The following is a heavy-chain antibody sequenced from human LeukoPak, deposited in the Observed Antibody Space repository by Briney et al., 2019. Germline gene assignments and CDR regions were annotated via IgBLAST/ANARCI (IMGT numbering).Heavy chain of an antibody. CDR3: ARVSGYCSGGSCSNWFDP. J-gene: IGHJ5*02. CDR2: IYYSGST. CDR1: GGSVSSGSYY. V-gene: IGHV4-61*01. D-gene: IGHD2-15*01. Sequence: SETLSLTCTVSGGSVSSGSYYWSWIRQPAGKGLEWIGYIYYSGSTNYNPSLKSRVTISVDTSKNQFSLKLSSVTAADTAVYYCARVSGYCSGGSCSNWFDPWGQGTLVTVSS.